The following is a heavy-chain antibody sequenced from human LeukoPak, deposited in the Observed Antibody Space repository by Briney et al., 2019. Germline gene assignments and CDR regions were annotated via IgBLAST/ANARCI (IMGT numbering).Heavy chain of an antibody. V-gene: IGHV3-74*01. CDR2: INSDGSST. CDR1: GFTFSSYW. J-gene: IGHJ5*02. CDR3: ASSLGSAATFSDHWFDP. Sequence: GGSLRLSCAASGFTFSSYWMHWVRQAPGKGLVWVSRINSDGSSTSYADSVKGRFTISRDNAKNTLYLQMNSLRAEDTAVYYCASSLGSAATFSDHWFDPWGQGTLVTVSS. D-gene: IGHD2-15*01.